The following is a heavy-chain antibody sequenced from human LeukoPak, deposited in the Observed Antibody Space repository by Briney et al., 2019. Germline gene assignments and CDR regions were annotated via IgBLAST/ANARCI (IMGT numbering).Heavy chain of an antibody. CDR3: ARPQDDSSAPDY. CDR1: GYTFTGYY. J-gene: IGHJ4*02. CDR2: INPNSGGT. V-gene: IGHV1-2*02. Sequence: GASVTVSCKASGYTFTGYYMHWVRQAPGQGLEWMGWINPNSGGTNYAQKFRGRVTMTRDTSISTAYMELSRLRSDDTAVYYCARPQDDSSAPDYWGQGTLVTVSS. D-gene: IGHD3-22*01.